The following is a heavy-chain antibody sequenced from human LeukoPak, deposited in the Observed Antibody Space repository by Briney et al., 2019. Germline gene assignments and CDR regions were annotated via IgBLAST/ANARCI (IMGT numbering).Heavy chain of an antibody. CDR2: ISAYNGNT. J-gene: IGHJ3*02. CDR1: GYTFTSYG. CDR3: ARRTAGLRAFDI. V-gene: IGHV1-18*01. Sequence: ASVTVSCKASGYTFTSYGISWVRQVPGQGLEWMGWISAYNGNTNYAQKLQGRVTMTTDTSTSTAYMELRSLRSDDTAVYYCARRTAGLRAFDIWGQGTMVTVSS.